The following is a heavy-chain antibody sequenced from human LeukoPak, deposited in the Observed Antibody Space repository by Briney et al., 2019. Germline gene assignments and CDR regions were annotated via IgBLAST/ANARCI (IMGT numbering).Heavy chain of an antibody. V-gene: IGHV1-69*06. CDR1: GGTFSSYA. CDR2: IIPIFGTA. J-gene: IGHJ5*02. CDR3: AREARVAATHYWFDP. D-gene: IGHD2-15*01. Sequence: SVEVSCKASGGTFSSYAISWVRQAPGQGLEWMGGIIPIFGTANYAQKFQGRVTITADKSTSTAYMELSSLRSEDTAVYYCAREARVAATHYWFDPWGQGTLVTVSS.